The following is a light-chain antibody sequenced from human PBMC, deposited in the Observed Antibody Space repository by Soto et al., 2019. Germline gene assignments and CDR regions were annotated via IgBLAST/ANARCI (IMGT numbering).Light chain of an antibody. J-gene: IGLJ2*01. CDR3: GTWDSSLSGGV. CDR2: DNN. CDR1: SSNIGNNY. V-gene: IGLV1-51*01. Sequence: QSVLTQPPSVSAAPGQKVTISCSGSSSNIGNNYVSWYQQLPGTAPKLLIYDNNKRPSGIPDRFSGSKSGTSATLDITGLQTGDEADYYCGTWDSSLSGGVFGGGTKLTV.